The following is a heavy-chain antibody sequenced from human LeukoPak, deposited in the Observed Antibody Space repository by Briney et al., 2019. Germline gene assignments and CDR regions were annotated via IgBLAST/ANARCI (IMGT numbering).Heavy chain of an antibody. CDR3: ARSAFSGDDDAFDI. D-gene: IGHD5-12*01. J-gene: IGHJ3*02. Sequence: ASVKVSCKASGYTFTYRYLHWVRQAPGQALEWMGWITPFNGNTNYAQQFQDRVTITRDRSRNTVYMELNSLRFEDTAMYYCARSAFSGDDDAFDIWGQGTMVTVSS. CDR2: ITPFNGNT. CDR1: GYTFTYRY. V-gene: IGHV1-45*02.